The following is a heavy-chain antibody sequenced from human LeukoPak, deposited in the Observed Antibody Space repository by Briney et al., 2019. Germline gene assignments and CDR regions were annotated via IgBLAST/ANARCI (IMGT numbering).Heavy chain of an antibody. V-gene: IGHV3-30-3*01. Sequence: PGGSLRLSCAASGFTFSNYAMHWVRQAPGKGLEWVAVISYDGSNKYYADSGKGRFTISRDNSTNTLYLQMNSLRAEDTAMYYCASPSRDGYNWGADYWGQGTLVTVSS. CDR2: ISYDGSNK. CDR1: GFTFSNYA. D-gene: IGHD5-24*01. J-gene: IGHJ4*02. CDR3: ASPSRDGYNWGADY.